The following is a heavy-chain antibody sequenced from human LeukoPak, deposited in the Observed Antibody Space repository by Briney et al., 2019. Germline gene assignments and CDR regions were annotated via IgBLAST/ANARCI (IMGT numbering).Heavy chain of an antibody. J-gene: IGHJ1*01. CDR2: IKSDGST. D-gene: IGHD3-22*01. CDR1: VFTFSSYW. Sequence: GGSLRLSCAASVFTFSSYWMHWVRQAPGKGLVWVSRIKSDGSTNYADSVKGRFTISTDNAKNTLSLQMNSLRAEDTGVYYCARAPSEIGGYYPEYFRHWGQGTLVTVSS. CDR3: ARAPSEIGGYYPEYFRH. V-gene: IGHV3-74*01.